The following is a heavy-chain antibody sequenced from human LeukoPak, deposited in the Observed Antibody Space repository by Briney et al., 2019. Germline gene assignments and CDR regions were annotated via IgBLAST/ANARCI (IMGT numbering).Heavy chain of an antibody. CDR3: ASGRTTKRPDY. D-gene: IGHD1-7*01. CDR1: GFTFSSYA. J-gene: IGHJ4*02. Sequence: GGSLRLSCAASGFTFSSYAMHWVRQAPGKGLEWVAVISYDGSNKYYADSVKGRFTISRDNSKNTLYLQMNSLRAEDTAVYYCASGRTTKRPDYWGQGTLVTVSS. V-gene: IGHV3-30*04. CDR2: ISYDGSNK.